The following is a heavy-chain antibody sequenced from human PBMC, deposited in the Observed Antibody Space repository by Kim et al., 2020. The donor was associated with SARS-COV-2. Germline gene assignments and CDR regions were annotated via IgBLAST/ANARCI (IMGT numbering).Heavy chain of an antibody. V-gene: IGHV3-48*02. CDR2: ISSSSSSTI. J-gene: IGHJ2*01. CDR1: GFTFSSYS. CDR3: TTKPVRGMEWYFDL. Sequence: GGSLRLSCAASGFTFSSYSMNWVRQAPGKGLVWVSYISSSSSSTIYYADSVKGRFTISRNNAKNSLYLQMNSLRDEDTAVYYCTTKPVRGMEWYFDLWGRGTLVTVSS. D-gene: IGHD3-10*01.